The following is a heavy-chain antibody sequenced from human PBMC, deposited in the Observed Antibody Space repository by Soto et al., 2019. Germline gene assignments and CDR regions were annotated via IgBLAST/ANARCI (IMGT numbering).Heavy chain of an antibody. CDR3: ARMVDSSSGYGVFDY. CDR2: IYSGGST. V-gene: IGHV3-53*01. CDR1: GFTVSSNY. D-gene: IGHD6-13*01. Sequence: EVQLVESGGGLIQPGGSLRLSCAASGFTVSSNYMSWVRQAPGKGLEWVSVIYSGGSTYYADSVKGRFTISRDNSKNTLYLQMNSLRDEDTAVYYCARMVDSSSGYGVFDYWGQGTLVTVSS. J-gene: IGHJ4*02.